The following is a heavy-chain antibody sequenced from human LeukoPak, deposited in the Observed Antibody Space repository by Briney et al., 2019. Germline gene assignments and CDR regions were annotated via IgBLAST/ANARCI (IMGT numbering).Heavy chain of an antibody. CDR3: ARVDTAMDLNWFDP. D-gene: IGHD5-18*01. J-gene: IGHJ5*02. V-gene: IGHV4-34*01. CDR1: GGSFSGYY. Sequence: SETLSLTCAVYGGSFSGYYWSWIRQPPGKGLEWIGEINHSGSTNYNPSLKSRVTISVDTSKNQFSLKLSSVTAADTAVYHCARVDTAMDLNWFDPWGQGTLVTVSS. CDR2: INHSGST.